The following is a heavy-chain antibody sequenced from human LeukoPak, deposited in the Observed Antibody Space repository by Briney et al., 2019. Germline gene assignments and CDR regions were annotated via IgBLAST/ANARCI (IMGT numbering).Heavy chain of an antibody. Sequence: GSLRLSCAASGFTFSIYGMHWVRHAPGKGLEWVAVISYDGSNKYSADSVKGRFTISRDNSKNTLYLQMNSLRAEDTAVYYCAKDHHYRESYYYCMDVWGQGTTVTVSS. CDR3: AKDHHYRESYYYCMDV. V-gene: IGHV3-30*18. J-gene: IGHJ6*02. CDR1: GFTFSIYG. CDR2: ISYDGSNK. D-gene: IGHD1-14*01.